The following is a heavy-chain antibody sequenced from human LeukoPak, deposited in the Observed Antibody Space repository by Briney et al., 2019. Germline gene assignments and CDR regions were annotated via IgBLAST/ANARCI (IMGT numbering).Heavy chain of an antibody. D-gene: IGHD5-12*01. V-gene: IGHV3-33*01. CDR2: IWYDGSNK. J-gene: IGHJ4*02. Sequence: PGGSLRLSCAASGFTFSSYGIHWVRQAPGKGLEWVAVIWYDGSNKYYADSVKGRFTISRDNSKNTLYPQMNSLRAEDTAVYYCARDGVYSGYDEAFDYWGQGTLVTVSS. CDR3: ARDGVYSGYDEAFDY. CDR1: GFTFSSYG.